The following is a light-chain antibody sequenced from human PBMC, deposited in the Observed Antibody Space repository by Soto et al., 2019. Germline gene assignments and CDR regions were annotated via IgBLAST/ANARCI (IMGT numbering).Light chain of an antibody. J-gene: IGLJ2*01. V-gene: IGLV1-40*01. CDR3: QSYDSSLRL. Sequence: QSVLTQPPSVSGAPGQRVTFSCTGSSSNIGAGHDVHWYQQVPGTAPKLLIYGNSNRPSGVPDRFSGSKSGTSASLAITGLQAEDEADYYCQSYDSSLRLFGGGTKVTVL. CDR2: GNS. CDR1: SSNIGAGHD.